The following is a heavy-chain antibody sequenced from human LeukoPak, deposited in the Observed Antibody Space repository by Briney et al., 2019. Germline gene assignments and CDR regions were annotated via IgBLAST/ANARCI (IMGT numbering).Heavy chain of an antibody. CDR1: GFTFSSSA. D-gene: IGHD1-26*01. Sequence: PGGSLRLSCAASGFTFSSSAMSWVRQVPGKGLEWVSGISTSGGSAYYADSMKGRFTISRDNSKNTLYLQMDSLRADDTAVYYCARYSGSYYYPPAWDLWGQGTLVTVSS. CDR3: ARYSGSYYYPPAWDL. V-gene: IGHV3-23*01. J-gene: IGHJ4*02. CDR2: ISTSGGSA.